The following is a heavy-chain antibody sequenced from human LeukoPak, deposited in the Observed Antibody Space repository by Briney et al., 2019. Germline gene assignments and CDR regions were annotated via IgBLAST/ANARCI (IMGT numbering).Heavy chain of an antibody. CDR2: IYYSGST. J-gene: IGHJ5*02. V-gene: IGHV4-39*01. CDR1: GGSISSSSYY. CDR3: ARPSITMVRGFDP. Sequence: SETLSLTCTVSGGSISSSSYYWGWIRQPPGKGREWIGSIYYSGSTYYNPSLKSRVTISVDTSKNQFSLKLSSVTAADTAVYYCARPSITMVRGFDPWGQGTLVTVSS. D-gene: IGHD3-10*01.